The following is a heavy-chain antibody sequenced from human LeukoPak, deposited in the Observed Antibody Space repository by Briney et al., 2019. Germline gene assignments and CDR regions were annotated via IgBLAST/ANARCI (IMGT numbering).Heavy chain of an antibody. CDR1: GFTFSSFG. D-gene: IGHD3-22*01. Sequence: GGSLRLSCAASGFTFSSFGMTWVRQAPGKGLEWVSGINWNGGSTRYADSVKGRFTISRDNAKNSLYLQMNSLRAEDTALYYCAREGHYDSSRFDPWGQGTLVTVSS. CDR3: AREGHYDSSRFDP. V-gene: IGHV3-20*04. CDR2: INWNGGST. J-gene: IGHJ5*02.